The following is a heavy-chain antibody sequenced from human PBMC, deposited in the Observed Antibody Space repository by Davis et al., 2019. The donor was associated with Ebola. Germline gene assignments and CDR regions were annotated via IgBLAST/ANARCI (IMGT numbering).Heavy chain of an antibody. D-gene: IGHD3-22*01. Sequence: GESLKISCAASGFDFKTYNMNWVRQAPGKGLEWISSISSGSSYKYYADSVRGRFTISRDNAKNSLSLQMSSLRAEDTAVYYCAKPLAYYDSRGYYSLAHYWGQGTLVTVSS. J-gene: IGHJ4*02. CDR2: ISSGSSYK. V-gene: IGHV3-21*01. CDR3: AKPLAYYDSRGYYSLAHY. CDR1: GFDFKTYN.